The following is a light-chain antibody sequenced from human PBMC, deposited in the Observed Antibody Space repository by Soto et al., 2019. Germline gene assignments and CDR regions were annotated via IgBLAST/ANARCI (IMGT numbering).Light chain of an antibody. V-gene: IGKV3-11*01. CDR1: QSVSSF. Sequence: EIVLTQSPATLALSPGERATLSCRASQSVSSFLDWYQQKPRQAPRLLIYDPSHTATGIPARFSGSGPGTDFALTSSVLEPEEFAVYSCQQRRNWPLTFGGGTKVQIK. J-gene: IGKJ4*01. CDR3: QQRRNWPLT. CDR2: DPS.